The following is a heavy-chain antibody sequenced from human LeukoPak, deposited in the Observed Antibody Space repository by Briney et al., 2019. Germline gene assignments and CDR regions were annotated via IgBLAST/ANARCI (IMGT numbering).Heavy chain of an antibody. J-gene: IGHJ4*02. CDR3: ARVGFYASSRYYPDY. V-gene: IGHV3-7*01. D-gene: IGHD2-8*01. CDR1: GFSISSYW. CDR2: IKQDGNEK. Sequence: GGSLRLSCAASGFSISSYWMTWVRHAPGKRLEWVANIKQDGNEKYYVDSVKGRFTISGDNAKNSLFLQMNSLRAEDTAVYYCARVGFYASSRYYPDYWGQGTLVSVSS.